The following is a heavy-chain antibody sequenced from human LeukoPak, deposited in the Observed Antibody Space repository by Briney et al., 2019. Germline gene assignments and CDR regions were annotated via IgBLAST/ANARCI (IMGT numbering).Heavy chain of an antibody. CDR1: GGSISSGSYY. CDR3: AMGPGYSSRQS. D-gene: IGHD6-13*01. J-gene: IGHJ5*02. Sequence: PSQTLSLTCTVSGGSISSGSYYWSWIRQPAGKGLEWIGRIYTSGSTNYNPSLKSRVTISVDTSKNQFSLKLSSVTAADTAVYYCAMGPGYSSRQSWGQGTLVTVSS. V-gene: IGHV4-61*02. CDR2: IYTSGST.